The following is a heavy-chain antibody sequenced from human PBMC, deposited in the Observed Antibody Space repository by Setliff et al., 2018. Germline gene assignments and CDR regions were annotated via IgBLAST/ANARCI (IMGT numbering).Heavy chain of an antibody. D-gene: IGHD6-19*01. CDR3: ARAISGWYSAHYYYMDV. Sequence: PSETLSLTCTVSGASINSGTYYWAWIRQPPGKGLEWIGRIHYSGTTYYNPSLKSRLTMSVDTSKNHFSLRVSSVTAADTAVYYCARAISGWYSAHYYYMDVWGKGTAVTVSS. V-gene: IGHV4-39*07. CDR2: IHYSGTT. J-gene: IGHJ6*03. CDR1: GASINSGTYY.